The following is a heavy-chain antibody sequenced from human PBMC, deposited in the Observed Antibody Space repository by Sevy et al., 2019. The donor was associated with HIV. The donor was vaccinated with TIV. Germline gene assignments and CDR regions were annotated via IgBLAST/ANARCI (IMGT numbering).Heavy chain of an antibody. D-gene: IGHD6-19*01. CDR2: IYTSGGT. Sequence: SETLSLTCSVSDGSINSFYWSWIRQSAGKGLEWIGRIYTSGGTSYNPSLKSRVTMSVDKSKNQFSLRLTSVTAADTAIYYCARDLGIRVAGTGWFAPWGQGILVTVSS. V-gene: IGHV4-4*07. CDR1: DGSINSFY. J-gene: IGHJ5*02. CDR3: ARDLGIRVAGTGWFAP.